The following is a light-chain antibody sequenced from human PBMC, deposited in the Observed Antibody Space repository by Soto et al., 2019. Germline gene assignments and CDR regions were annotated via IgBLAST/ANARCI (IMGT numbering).Light chain of an antibody. Sequence: DIQMTQSPSSLSASVGHRVTITCQASQDISNYLNWYQQKPGIAPKLLIYDASNLETGVPSRFSGSGSGTDFTFTISSLQPEDIATYYCQQYDNLPFTFGGGTKVEIK. CDR1: QDISNY. V-gene: IGKV1-33*01. CDR3: QQYDNLPFT. CDR2: DAS. J-gene: IGKJ4*01.